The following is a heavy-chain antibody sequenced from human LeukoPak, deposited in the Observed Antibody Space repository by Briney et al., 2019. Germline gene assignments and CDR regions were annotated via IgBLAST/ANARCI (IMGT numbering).Heavy chain of an antibody. Sequence: GGSLRLSCAASGFTFSSLGMHWVRQAPGKGLDWVAVISSDGTNKHYADSVKGRFTISRDNSKNTLSLQMNSLRPEDTAVYFCAKGQAAFGDYDFDYWGQGTLVTVSP. D-gene: IGHD4-17*01. V-gene: IGHV3-30*18. CDR2: ISSDGTNK. CDR3: AKGQAAFGDYDFDY. J-gene: IGHJ4*02. CDR1: GFTFSSLG.